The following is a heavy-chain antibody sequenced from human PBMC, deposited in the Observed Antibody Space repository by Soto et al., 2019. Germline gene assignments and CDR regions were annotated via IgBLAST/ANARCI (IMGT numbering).Heavy chain of an antibody. D-gene: IGHD5-18*01. CDR1: GFSLSTRGVG. Sequence: QITLKESGPTLVKPTQTLTLTCTFSGFSLSTRGVGVGWIRQPPGKALEGLALLYWDDDKGYSPSLKSRLTITKDTSKNHVVLTVTNMDPVDTATYYCAHRPRGYSYYFDYWGQGTLVTVSS. V-gene: IGHV2-5*02. CDR3: AHRPRGYSYYFDY. CDR2: LYWDDDK. J-gene: IGHJ4*02.